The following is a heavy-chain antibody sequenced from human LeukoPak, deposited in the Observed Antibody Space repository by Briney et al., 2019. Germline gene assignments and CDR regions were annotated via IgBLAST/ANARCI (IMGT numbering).Heavy chain of an antibody. CDR2: ISGSGGST. D-gene: IGHD5-18*01. CDR3: ARDGYSYGFWGPVDY. V-gene: IGHV3-23*01. Sequence: PGGSLRLSCAASGFTFSSYAMSWVRQAPGKGLEWVSAISGSGGSTYYADSVKGRFTISRDNAKNSLYLQMNSLRAEDTAVYYCARDGYSYGFWGPVDYWGQGTLVTVSS. CDR1: GFTFSSYA. J-gene: IGHJ4*02.